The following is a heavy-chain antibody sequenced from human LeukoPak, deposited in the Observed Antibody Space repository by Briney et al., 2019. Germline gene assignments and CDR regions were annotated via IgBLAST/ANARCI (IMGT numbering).Heavy chain of an antibody. J-gene: IGHJ3*02. V-gene: IGHV4-39*07. Sequence: SETLSLTCTVSGDSISSNSYYWGWIRQPPGKGLEWIGSIYYSGSTYYNPSLKSRVTISVDTSKNQFSLKLSSVTAADTAVYYCARDSRVAITMIVVVITGAFDIWGQGTMITVSS. CDR3: ARDSRVAITMIVVVITGAFDI. D-gene: IGHD3-22*01. CDR2: IYYSGST. CDR1: GDSISSNSYY.